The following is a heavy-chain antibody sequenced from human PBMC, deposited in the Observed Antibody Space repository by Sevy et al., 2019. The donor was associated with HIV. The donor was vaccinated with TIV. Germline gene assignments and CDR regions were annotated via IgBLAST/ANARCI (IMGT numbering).Heavy chain of an antibody. CDR1: GGSFSGYY. V-gene: IGHV4-34*01. CDR2: INHSGST. J-gene: IGHJ6*02. CDR3: ASRTPQYYYDSSGLGV. D-gene: IGHD3-22*01. Sequence: SETLSLTCAVYGGSFSGYYWSRIRQPPGKGLEWIGEINHSGSTNYNPSLKSRVTISVDTSKNQFSLKLSSVTAADTAVSYCASRTPQYYYDSSGLGVWGQGTTVTVSS.